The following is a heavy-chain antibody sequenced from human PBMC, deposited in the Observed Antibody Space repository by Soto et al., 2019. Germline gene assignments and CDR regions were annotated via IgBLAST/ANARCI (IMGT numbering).Heavy chain of an antibody. CDR3: ARDLQQQLALYYGMDV. Sequence: QVQLVQSGAEVKKPGSSVKVSCKASGGTFSSYAISWVRQAPGQGLEWKGGIIPIFGTANYAQKFQGRVTITADESTSTAYMELSSLRSEDTAVYYCARDLQQQLALYYGMDVWGQGTTVTVSS. CDR1: GGTFSSYA. J-gene: IGHJ6*02. CDR2: IIPIFGTA. V-gene: IGHV1-69*01. D-gene: IGHD6-13*01.